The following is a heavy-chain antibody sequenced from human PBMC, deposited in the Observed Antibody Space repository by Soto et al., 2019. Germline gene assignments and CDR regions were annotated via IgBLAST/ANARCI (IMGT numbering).Heavy chain of an antibody. D-gene: IGHD3-10*01. CDR2: IYWDDDK. V-gene: IGHV2-5*02. CDR1: GFSLSTSGVG. J-gene: IGHJ5*02. CDR3: AHNNMVREPWWFDP. Sequence: QITLKESGPTLVKPTQTLTLTRTFSGFSLSTSGVGVGWIRQPPGKALEWLALIYWDDDKRYSPSLKSRLTITKDTSKNQVVLTMTNMDPVDTATYYCAHNNMVREPWWFDPWGQGTLVTVSS.